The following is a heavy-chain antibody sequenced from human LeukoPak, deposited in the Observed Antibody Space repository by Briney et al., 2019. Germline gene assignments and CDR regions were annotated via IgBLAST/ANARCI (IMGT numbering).Heavy chain of an antibody. V-gene: IGHV4-4*02. Sequence: TSETLSLTCAVSGGSISSSNWWSWVRQPPGKGLEWFGEIYHSGSTNYNPSLKSRVTISVDKSKNQFSLKLSSVTAADTAVYYCARDSPRYCSSTSCYVIDYWGQGTLVTVSS. CDR1: GGSISSSNW. CDR2: IYHSGST. J-gene: IGHJ4*02. D-gene: IGHD2-2*01. CDR3: ARDSPRYCSSTSCYVIDY.